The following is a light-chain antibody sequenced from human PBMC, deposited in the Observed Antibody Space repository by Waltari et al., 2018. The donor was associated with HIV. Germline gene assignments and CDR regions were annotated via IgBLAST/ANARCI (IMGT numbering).Light chain of an antibody. V-gene: IGLV2-18*02. CDR1: SSDVGHYNR. J-gene: IGLJ2*01. CDR2: EVS. CDR3: SSYTSSNTFVV. Sequence: QSALTQPPSVSGSPGQSVTISCTGTSSDVGHYNRVSWYQQPPGSAPKLMIYEVSNRPSGVPRRFSGSKSGNTASLTISGLQAEDEADYYCSSYTSSNTFVVFGGGTKLTVL.